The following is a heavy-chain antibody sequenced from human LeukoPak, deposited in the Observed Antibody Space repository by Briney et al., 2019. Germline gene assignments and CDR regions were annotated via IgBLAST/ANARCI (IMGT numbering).Heavy chain of an antibody. CDR1: GFTFSSYG. D-gene: IGHD3-10*01. V-gene: IGHV3-23*01. CDR3: ANGRVFGEFTFDY. CDR2: ISGSGGST. Sequence: GGSLRLSCAASGFTFSSYGMSWVRQAPGKGLEWVSAISGSGGSTYYADSVKGRFTISRDNSKNTLYLQMNSLRAEDTAVYYCANGRVFGEFTFDYWGQGTLVTVSS. J-gene: IGHJ4*02.